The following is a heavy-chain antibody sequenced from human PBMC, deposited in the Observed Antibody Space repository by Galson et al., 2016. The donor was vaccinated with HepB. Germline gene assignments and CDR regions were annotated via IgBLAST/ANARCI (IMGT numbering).Heavy chain of an antibody. J-gene: IGHJ5*02. CDR3: ARQAASGRRGWFDP. CDR1: GFTFSSYA. V-gene: IGHV3-30*04. CDR2: ISFDGSDK. Sequence: SLRLSCAASGFTFSSYAMPWVRQAPGKGLEWVALISFDGSDKYYADSVRGRFTISRDNSKSTLYLQMNSLRVDDTAVYYCARQAASGRRGWFDPWGRGTLVTVSS. D-gene: IGHD6-13*01.